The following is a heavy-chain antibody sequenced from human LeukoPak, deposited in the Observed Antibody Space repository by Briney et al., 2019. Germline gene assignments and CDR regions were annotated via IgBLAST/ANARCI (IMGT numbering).Heavy chain of an antibody. CDR3: ARDKKQWLVRWYFDL. D-gene: IGHD6-19*01. J-gene: IGHJ2*01. Sequence: GGSLRLSCAASGFTFRSYEMNWVRQAPGKGLEWVSYISSSGSTIYYADSVKGRFTISRDNAKNSLYLQMNSLRAEDTAVYYCARDKKQWLVRWYFDLWGRGTLVTVSS. CDR1: GFTFRSYE. V-gene: IGHV3-48*03. CDR2: ISSSGSTI.